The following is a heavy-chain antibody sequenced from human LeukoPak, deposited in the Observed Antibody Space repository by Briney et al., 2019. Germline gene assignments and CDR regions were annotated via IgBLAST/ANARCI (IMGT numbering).Heavy chain of an antibody. D-gene: IGHD5-24*01. Sequence: GRSLRLSCAVSGFTFDDYAMHWVRQAPGKGLEWVSGISWNSGSIGYADSVKGRFTISRDNAKNSLYLQMNSLRAEDTALYYCAKVMYRDGYNNPLFDYWGQGTLVTVSS. V-gene: IGHV3-9*01. CDR1: GFTFDDYA. J-gene: IGHJ4*02. CDR2: ISWNSGSI. CDR3: AKVMYRDGYNNPLFDY.